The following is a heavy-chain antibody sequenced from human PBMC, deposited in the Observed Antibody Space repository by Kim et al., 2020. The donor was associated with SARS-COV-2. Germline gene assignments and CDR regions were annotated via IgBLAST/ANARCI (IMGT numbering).Heavy chain of an antibody. J-gene: IGHJ4*02. D-gene: IGHD5-18*01. Sequence: KSRVTISVDTSKNQFSLKLSSVTAADTAVYYCAREERGYSYGYDDYYFDYWGQGTLVTVSS. V-gene: IGHV4-59*01. CDR3: AREERGYSYGYDDYYFDY.